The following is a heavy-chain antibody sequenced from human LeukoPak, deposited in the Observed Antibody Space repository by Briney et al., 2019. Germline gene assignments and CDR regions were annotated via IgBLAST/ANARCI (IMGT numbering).Heavy chain of an antibody. V-gene: IGHV3-9*01. CDR3: AKGRLWFGELNDFDY. Sequence: PGRSLRLSCAASGFTFDDYAMHWVRQAPGKGLEWVSGISWNSGSIGYADSVKGRFTISRDNAKNSLYLQMNSLRAEDTALYYCAKGRLWFGELNDFDYWGQGTLVAVSS. J-gene: IGHJ4*02. CDR2: ISWNSGSI. D-gene: IGHD3-10*01. CDR1: GFTFDDYA.